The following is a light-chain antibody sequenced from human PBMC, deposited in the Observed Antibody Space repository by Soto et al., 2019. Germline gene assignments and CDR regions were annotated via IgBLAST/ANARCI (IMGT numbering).Light chain of an antibody. CDR2: GAS. J-gene: IGKJ5*01. Sequence: EIVMTQSPATLSVSPGERATLSCRASQRVNSNLAWYQRKPGQAPRLLIYGASTRATGIPVRFSGSGSGTEFTLTISSLQSEDSAVYYCQQYNNWPPITFGQGTRLEIK. V-gene: IGKV3-15*01. CDR3: QQYNNWPPIT. CDR1: QRVNSN.